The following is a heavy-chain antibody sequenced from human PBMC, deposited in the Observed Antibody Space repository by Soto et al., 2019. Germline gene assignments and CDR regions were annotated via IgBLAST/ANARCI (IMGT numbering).Heavy chain of an antibody. Sequence: PGGSLRLSCAASGFTFSRQAMHWVRQAPGRGLEWVAVIWYHGVDKYYADSVKGRFTISRDNSKNTVYLQMNSLRGEDTAVYYCATGFLGLCTGGNCPLDPWGQGSMVTVYS. D-gene: IGHD2-15*01. CDR1: GFTFSRQA. J-gene: IGHJ5*02. CDR2: IWYHGVDK. V-gene: IGHV3-33*01. CDR3: ATGFLGLCTGGNCPLDP.